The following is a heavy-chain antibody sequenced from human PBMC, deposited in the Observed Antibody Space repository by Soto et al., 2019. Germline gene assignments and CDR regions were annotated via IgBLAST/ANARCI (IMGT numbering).Heavy chain of an antibody. CDR1: GFTFDDYA. D-gene: IGHD2-2*01. CDR3: AKDHCSSTSCYVAY. V-gene: IGHV3-9*01. J-gene: IGHJ4*02. Sequence: EVQLVESGGGLVQPGRSLRLSCAASGFTFDDYAMHWVRQAPGKGLEWVSGISGNSGSIGYEDSVKGRFTISRDNAKNSLYLQMNSLRAEDTALYYCAKDHCSSTSCYVAYWGQGTLVTVSS. CDR2: ISGNSGSI.